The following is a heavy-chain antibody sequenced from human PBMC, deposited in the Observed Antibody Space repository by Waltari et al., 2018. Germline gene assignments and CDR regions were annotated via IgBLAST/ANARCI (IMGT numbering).Heavy chain of an antibody. CDR2: ISSSGSTI. CDR1: GFTFSSYE. Sequence: EVQLVESGGGLVQPGGSLRRSCAASGFTFSSYEMNWVRQAPGKGLEWVSYISSSGSTIYYADSVKGRFTISRDNAKNSLYLQMNSLRAEDTAVYYCARGIAARYLDYWGQGTLVTVSS. D-gene: IGHD6-6*01. V-gene: IGHV3-48*03. CDR3: ARGIAARYLDY. J-gene: IGHJ4*02.